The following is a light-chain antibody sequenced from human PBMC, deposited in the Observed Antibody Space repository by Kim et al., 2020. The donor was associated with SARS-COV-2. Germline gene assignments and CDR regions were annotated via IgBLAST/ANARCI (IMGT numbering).Light chain of an antibody. CDR2: AAS. CDR3: QQYYTYPYT. Sequence: TGDRITXTCRASHGXSSYXXWYXQKPGQAPKLXIYAASTLQSGVPLRFSGGGSGTDFTLTISCLQSXDFATYYCQQYYTYPYTFGQGTKLEI. CDR1: HGXSSY. J-gene: IGKJ2*01. V-gene: IGKV1-8*01.